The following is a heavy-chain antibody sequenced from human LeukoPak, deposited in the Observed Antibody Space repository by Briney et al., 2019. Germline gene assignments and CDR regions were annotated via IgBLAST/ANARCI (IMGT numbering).Heavy chain of an antibody. Sequence: SETLSLTCTVSGGSISTYYWSWIRQAPGAGLQWLGYVYTTTTNYNSSLKRRVTISADTSKNQFSLRLSSVTAADTAVYYCARRNIRGYNSFNIWGQGTIVTVSS. CDR1: GGSISTYY. V-gene: IGHV4-4*08. D-gene: IGHD3-22*01. CDR3: ARRNIRGYNSFNI. CDR2: VYTTTT. J-gene: IGHJ3*02.